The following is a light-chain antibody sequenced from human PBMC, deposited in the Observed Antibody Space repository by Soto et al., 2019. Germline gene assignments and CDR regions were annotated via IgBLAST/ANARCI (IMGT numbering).Light chain of an antibody. Sequence: IVLTQSPSTLSMSPGESATLSCRASQRVSSGFLAWYQQKPGQAPRLLIYGTSTRATAVPDRFSGGGSGTDFTLTISGLEPEDFAVYYCQQYGRSPYTFGQGTKLDIK. V-gene: IGKV3-20*01. J-gene: IGKJ2*01. CDR2: GTS. CDR1: QRVSSGF. CDR3: QQYGRSPYT.